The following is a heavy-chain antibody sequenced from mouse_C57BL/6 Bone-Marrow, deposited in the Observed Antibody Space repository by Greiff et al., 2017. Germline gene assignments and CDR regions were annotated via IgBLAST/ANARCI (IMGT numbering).Heavy chain of an antibody. CDR3: ARKGITTVDAMDY. CDR2: IYPRSGNT. Sequence: VQLQQSGAELARPGASVKLSCKASGYTFTSYGISWVKQRTGQGLEWIGEIYPRSGNTYYNEKFKGKATLTADKSSSTAYMELRSLTSEDSAVYFCARKGITTVDAMDYWGQGTSVTVSS. CDR1: GYTFTSYG. J-gene: IGHJ4*01. D-gene: IGHD1-1*01. V-gene: IGHV1-81*01.